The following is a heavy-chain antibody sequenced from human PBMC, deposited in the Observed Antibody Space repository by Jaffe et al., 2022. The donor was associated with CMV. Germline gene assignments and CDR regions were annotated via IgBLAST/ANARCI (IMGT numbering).Heavy chain of an antibody. CDR1: GYTFTGYY. D-gene: IGHD3-22*01. CDR2: INPNSGGT. J-gene: IGHJ3*02. V-gene: IGHV1-2*02. Sequence: QVQLVQSGAEVKKPGASVKVSCKASGYTFTGYYMHWVRQAPGQGLEWMGWINPNSGGTNYAQKFQGRVTMTRDTSISTAYMELSRLRSDDTAVYYCARGPNPQYYYDSSGHYWGAFDIWGQGTMVTVSS. CDR3: ARGPNPQYYYDSSGHYWGAFDI.